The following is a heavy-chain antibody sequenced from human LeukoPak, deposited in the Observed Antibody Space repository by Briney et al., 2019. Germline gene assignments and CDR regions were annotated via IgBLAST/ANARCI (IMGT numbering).Heavy chain of an antibody. Sequence: GGSLRLSCAASGFTFSNYEMNWVRQAPGKGLEWVSYISRSSGSSIYYADSVKGRFTISRDNAKSSLYLQMNSLRAEDTAVYYCSRHTSSWHAMDVWGQGTTVTVSS. J-gene: IGHJ6*02. CDR3: SRHTSSWHAMDV. CDR2: ISRSSGSSI. V-gene: IGHV3-48*03. CDR1: GFTFSNYE. D-gene: IGHD6-13*01.